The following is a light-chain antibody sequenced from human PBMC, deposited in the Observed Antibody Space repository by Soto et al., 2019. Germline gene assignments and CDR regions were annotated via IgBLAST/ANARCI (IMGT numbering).Light chain of an antibody. Sequence: EIVMTQSPATLSVSPGERATLSCRASQSIAIRLAWYQQKPGQAPRLLIYDASTRATGIPDRFSGSASGTDFTLTISRLEPEDFAVYFCQQYSDLPMTFGQGTRLEIK. CDR2: DAS. V-gene: IGKV3D-15*02. CDR3: QQYSDLPMT. CDR1: QSIAIR. J-gene: IGKJ5*01.